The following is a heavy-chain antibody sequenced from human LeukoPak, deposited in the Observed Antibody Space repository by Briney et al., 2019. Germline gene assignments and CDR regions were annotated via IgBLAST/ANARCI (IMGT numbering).Heavy chain of an antibody. CDR1: GFTFSSYA. V-gene: IGHV3-7*01. D-gene: IGHD1-1*01. Sequence: SGGSLRLSCAASGFTFSSYAMSWVRQAPGKGLEWVANIKQDGTEMYYVDSVTGRFTISRDNAKSSLYLQMNSLRAEDTAVYYCSRSLDYWGQGTLVTVSS. J-gene: IGHJ4*02. CDR3: SRSLDY. CDR2: IKQDGTEM.